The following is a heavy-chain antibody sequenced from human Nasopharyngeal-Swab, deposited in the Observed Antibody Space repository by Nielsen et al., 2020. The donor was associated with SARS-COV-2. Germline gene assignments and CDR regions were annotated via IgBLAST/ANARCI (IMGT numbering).Heavy chain of an antibody. J-gene: IGHJ6*02. CDR3: ARDLHCSGGSCYSYGMDV. CDR2: ISGSGGST. CDR1: GFTFSSYA. D-gene: IGHD2-15*01. Sequence: GGSLRRTCAASGFTFSSYAMSWVRQAPGKGLEWVSAISGSGGSTYYADSVKGRFTISRDNSKNTLYLQMNSLRAEDTAVYYCARDLHCSGGSCYSYGMDVWGQGTTVTVSS. V-gene: IGHV3-23*01.